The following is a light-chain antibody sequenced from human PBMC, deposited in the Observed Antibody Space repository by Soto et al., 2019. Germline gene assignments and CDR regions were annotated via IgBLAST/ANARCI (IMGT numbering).Light chain of an antibody. J-gene: IGKJ1*01. CDR3: QQSYSTLWT. V-gene: IGKV1-39*01. CDR1: QTISNY. Sequence: DIQVTQSPSSLSASVGDRVTITCRSSQTISNYLNWYQQKPGKAPKLLIYAASSLQSGVPLRFSGSGSGTDFTLTISSLQPEDFATYYYQQSYSTLWTFGQGTKVDIK. CDR2: AAS.